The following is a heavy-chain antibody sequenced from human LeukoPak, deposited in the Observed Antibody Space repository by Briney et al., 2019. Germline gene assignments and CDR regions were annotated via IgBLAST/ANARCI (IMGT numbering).Heavy chain of an antibody. CDR1: GFTFSSYS. CDR3: ARDEGKWFDP. CDR2: ISSGSRII. V-gene: IGHV3-48*02. Sequence: PGGSLRLSCAVSGFTFSSYSMNWVRQAPGKGLEWVSCISSGSRIISYADSVKGRFTISRDNAKNSLYLQMNSLRDEDTAVYHCARDEGKWFDPWGQGTLVTVSS. J-gene: IGHJ5*02.